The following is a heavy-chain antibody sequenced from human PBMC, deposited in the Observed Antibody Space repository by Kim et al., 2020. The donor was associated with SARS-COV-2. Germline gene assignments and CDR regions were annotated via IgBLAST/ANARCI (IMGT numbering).Heavy chain of an antibody. CDR2: ISYDGSSK. V-gene: IGHV3-30*03. CDR3: ARDSTSYQMQSMDYY. CDR1: GFTFSSYG. D-gene: IGHD2-2*01. Sequence: GGSLRLSCAASGFTFSSYGMHWVRQAPGKGLEGVARISYDGSSKYYADSVKGRFTISRDNSKNTLYLQMNSLGAEDTAVYYCARDSTSYQMQSMDYY. J-gene: IGHJ6*01.